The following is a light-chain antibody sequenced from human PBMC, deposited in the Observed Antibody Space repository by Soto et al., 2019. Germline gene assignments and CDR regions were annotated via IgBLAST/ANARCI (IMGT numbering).Light chain of an antibody. V-gene: IGKV3-11*01. CDR2: DST. CDR1: QSLPAS. Sequence: VLTQSPATLSLSPGERATLSCSARQSLPASLAWYRQKPGQPPRLVVYDSTLRANGVPDRFGGSRSGTEFTLTINNLEPEDFAVYYCQQRNVWPPITFGQGTRLEI. CDR3: QQRNVWPPIT. J-gene: IGKJ5*01.